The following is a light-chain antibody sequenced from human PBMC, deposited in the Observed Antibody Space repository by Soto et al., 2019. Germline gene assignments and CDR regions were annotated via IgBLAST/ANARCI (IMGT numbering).Light chain of an antibody. CDR1: QSLSNC. CDR2: AAS. J-gene: IGKJ4*01. Sequence: DIQMTQSPSSLSASVGDRVTITCRANQSLSNCLAWYQQKPEKAPKSMIDAASSLQSGVPSRFSGSGSGTDFTLTITSLQPEDVATYYCQQYDSYPPTFGGGTKVEIK. V-gene: IGKV1D-16*01. CDR3: QQYDSYPPT.